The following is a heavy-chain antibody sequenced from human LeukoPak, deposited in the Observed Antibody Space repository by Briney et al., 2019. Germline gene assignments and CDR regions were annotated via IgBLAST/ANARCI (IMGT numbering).Heavy chain of an antibody. CDR2: IIPIFGTT. D-gene: IGHD3-22*01. V-gene: IGHV1-69*13. CDR3: ARDLVAYDSSGLFFDY. Sequence: GASVKVSCKASGGTFSSYTISWVRQAPGQGLEWMGGIIPIFGTTNYAQKLQGRVTITADESTSTAYMELSSLRSVDTAVYYCARDLVAYDSSGLFFDYWGQGTLVTVSS. J-gene: IGHJ4*02. CDR1: GGTFSSYT.